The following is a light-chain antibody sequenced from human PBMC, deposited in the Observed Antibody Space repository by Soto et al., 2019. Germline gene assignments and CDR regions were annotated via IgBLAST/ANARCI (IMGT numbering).Light chain of an antibody. Sequence: IQLTQSPSSLSASVGDRVTITCRASQDIAIYLAWYQQKPGEALKLLIYAASTLYGGVPSRFSGSGSGTDFALTITSLQAEDFATYYCQQLNSYPLTFGGGTKVEI. V-gene: IGKV1-9*01. CDR3: QQLNSYPLT. CDR1: QDIAIY. J-gene: IGKJ4*01. CDR2: AAS.